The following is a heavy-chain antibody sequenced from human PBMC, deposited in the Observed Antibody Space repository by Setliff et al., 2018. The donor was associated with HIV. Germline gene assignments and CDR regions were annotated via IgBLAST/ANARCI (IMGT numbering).Heavy chain of an antibody. CDR2: IYHSGST. D-gene: IGHD5-18*01. V-gene: IGHV4-38-2*01. CDR1: GYSISSGYY. CDR3: ARLDVDIAMAPDY. Sequence: SETLSLTCAVSGYSISSGYYWGWIRQPPGKGLEWMGSIYHSGSTYYTTSLNSRVTISVDTSKNQFSLKLSSVTAADTAVYYCARLDVDIAMAPDYWGQGMLVTVSS. J-gene: IGHJ4*02.